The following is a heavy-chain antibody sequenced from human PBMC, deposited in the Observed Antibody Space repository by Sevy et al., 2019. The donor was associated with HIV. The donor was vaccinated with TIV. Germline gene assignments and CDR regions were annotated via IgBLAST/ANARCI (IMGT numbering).Heavy chain of an antibody. J-gene: IGHJ6*02. CDR3: AKDGNVVVGGDFYYYGMDV. CDR2: IRLDGSHK. D-gene: IGHD2-15*01. V-gene: IGHV3-30*02. CDR1: GFNVRSYG. Sequence: GGSLRLSCAASGFNVRSYGMHWVRQAPGKGLEWVAFIRLDGSHKYYADSVNGRFTISIDNSKNTLYLQMNSLRAEDTAVYYCAKDGNVVVGGDFYYYGMDVWGQGTTVTVSS.